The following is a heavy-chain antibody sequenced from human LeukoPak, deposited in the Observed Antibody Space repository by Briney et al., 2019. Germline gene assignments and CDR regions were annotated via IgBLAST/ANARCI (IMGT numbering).Heavy chain of an antibody. J-gene: IGHJ4*02. CDR1: GFTFSSYA. V-gene: IGHV3-23*01. CDR2: ISGSGGST. Sequence: GGSLKLSCAASGFTFSSYAMSWVRHAPGKGLGWASAISGSGGSTYYADSVKGRFTISRDNTKNTLYLQMNSLRAEDTAVYYCAKFRQLWTTLDYWGQGTLVTVSS. CDR3: AKFRQLWTTLDY. D-gene: IGHD5-18*01.